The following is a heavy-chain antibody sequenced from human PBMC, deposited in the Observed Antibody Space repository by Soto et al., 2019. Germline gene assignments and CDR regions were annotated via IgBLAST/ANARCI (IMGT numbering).Heavy chain of an antibody. CDR2: IYHSGST. V-gene: IGHV4-4*02. J-gene: IGHJ6*02. D-gene: IGHD1-26*01. Sequence: QVQLQESGPGLVKPSGTLSLTCAVSGGSISSSYWWSWVRQPPGKGLEWIGEIYHSGSTNYNPSRKSRVTISVDRAKNQFSLKLSSVTAADTAVYYCARVSGSYYYGMDVWGQGTTVTVSS. CDR1: GGSISSSYW. CDR3: ARVSGSYYYGMDV.